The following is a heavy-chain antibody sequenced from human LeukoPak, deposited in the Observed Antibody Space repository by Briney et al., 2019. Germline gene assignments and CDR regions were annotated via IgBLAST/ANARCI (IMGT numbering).Heavy chain of an antibody. Sequence: ASVKVSCKVSGYTLTELSMHWVRQAPGKALEWMGGFDPEDGETIYAQKFQGRVTMTEDTSTDTAYMELSSLRSEDTAVYYCATLYCSSTSCPAFPFDYWGQGTLVTVSS. CDR3: ATLYCSSTSCPAFPFDY. J-gene: IGHJ4*02. D-gene: IGHD2-2*01. CDR2: FDPEDGET. CDR1: GYTLTELS. V-gene: IGHV1-24*01.